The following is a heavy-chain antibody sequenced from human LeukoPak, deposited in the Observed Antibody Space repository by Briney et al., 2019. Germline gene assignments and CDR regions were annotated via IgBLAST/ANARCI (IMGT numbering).Heavy chain of an antibody. V-gene: IGHV1-18*01. CDR1: GYTFTSYG. J-gene: IGHJ5*02. CDR3: ATGSSSSEGALDP. CDR2: ISAYNGNT. D-gene: IGHD6-6*01. Sequence: ASVKVSCKASGYTFTSYGISWVRQAPGQGLEWMGWISAYNGNTNYAQKLQGRVTMTEDTSTDTAYMELSSLRSEDTAVYYCATGSSSSEGALDPWGQGTLVTVSS.